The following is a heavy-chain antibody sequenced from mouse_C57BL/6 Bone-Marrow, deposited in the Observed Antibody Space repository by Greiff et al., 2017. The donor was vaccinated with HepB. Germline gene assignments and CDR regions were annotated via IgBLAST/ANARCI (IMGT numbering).Heavy chain of an antibody. J-gene: IGHJ3*01. V-gene: IGHV5-4*01. Sequence: EVQLVESGGGLVKPGGSLKLSCAASGFTFSSYAMSWVRQTPEKRLEWVATISDGGSYTYYPDNVKGRFTISRDNAKNNLYLQMSHLKSEDTAMYYCARQMVTAWFAYWGQGTLVTVSA. CDR2: ISDGGSYT. D-gene: IGHD2-2*01. CDR1: GFTFSSYA. CDR3: ARQMVTAWFAY.